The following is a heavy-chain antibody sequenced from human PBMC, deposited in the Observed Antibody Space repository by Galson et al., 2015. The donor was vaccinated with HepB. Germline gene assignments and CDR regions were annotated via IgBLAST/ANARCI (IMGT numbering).Heavy chain of an antibody. Sequence: SLRLSCAASGFTFSSYAMHWVRQAPGKGLEWVAVISYDGSNKYYADSVKGRFTISRDNSKNTLYLQMNSLRAEDTAVYYCARAQIAAAGSFDYWGQGTLVTVSS. CDR2: ISYDGSNK. CDR3: ARAQIAAAGSFDY. J-gene: IGHJ4*02. CDR1: GFTFSSYA. V-gene: IGHV3-30-3*01. D-gene: IGHD6-13*01.